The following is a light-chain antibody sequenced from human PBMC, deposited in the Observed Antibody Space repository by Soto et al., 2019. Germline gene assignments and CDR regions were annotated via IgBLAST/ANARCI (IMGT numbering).Light chain of an antibody. Sequence: DIQMTQSPSSLFASVGDRVTITCRASQGISSYLAWYQQKPGKVPKVLIYAASTLHSGVPSRFSGSGSGTEFTLTISNVQPEDVATYYCQKYYSAPETFGQGTKVEIK. J-gene: IGKJ1*01. CDR3: QKYYSAPET. V-gene: IGKV1-27*01. CDR1: QGISSY. CDR2: AAS.